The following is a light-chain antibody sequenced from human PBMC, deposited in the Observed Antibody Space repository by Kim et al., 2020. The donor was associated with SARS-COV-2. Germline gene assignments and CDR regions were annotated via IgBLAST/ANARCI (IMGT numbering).Light chain of an antibody. CDR2: DVK. J-gene: IGLJ1*01. V-gene: IGLV2-14*03. CDR1: NNDVGRYNY. CDR3: CSYTNTMSATTICV. Sequence: QSALTQPASVSGSPGQSITISCTGTNNDVGRYNYVSWYQQHPGKAPKLILYDVKRWPSGISNRFSGSESGNTAYLTISGLQAEDEADYYCCSYTNTMSATTICVFGTGTKVTVL.